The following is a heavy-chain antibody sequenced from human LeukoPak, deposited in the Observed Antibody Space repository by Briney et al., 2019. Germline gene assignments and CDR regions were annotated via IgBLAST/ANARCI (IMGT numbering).Heavy chain of an antibody. D-gene: IGHD3-10*01. CDR1: GFTFTSSA. V-gene: IGHV1-58*02. J-gene: IGHJ4*02. CDR2: IVVGSGNT. Sequence: SVKVSCKASGFTFTSSAMQWVRQARGQRLEWIGWIVVGSGNTNYAQKFQERVTITRDMSTSTAYMELSSLRSEDTAVYYCAAGENLLWFGESDYWGRGTLVTVSS. CDR3: AAGENLLWFGESDY.